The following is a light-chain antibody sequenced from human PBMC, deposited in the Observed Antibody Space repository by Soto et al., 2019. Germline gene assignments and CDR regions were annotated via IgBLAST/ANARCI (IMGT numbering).Light chain of an antibody. Sequence: EIVLTQSPATLSSFPGDRVTLSCRASQYINTRLAWYQHRPGQAPRLLIYQTSLRAAGIPARFSASGSGTDFTLTISDVQPEDFALYYCHQRQSLPRTFGQGTKVGIK. CDR1: QYINTR. CDR3: HQRQSLPRT. J-gene: IGKJ1*01. CDR2: QTS. V-gene: IGKV3-11*01.